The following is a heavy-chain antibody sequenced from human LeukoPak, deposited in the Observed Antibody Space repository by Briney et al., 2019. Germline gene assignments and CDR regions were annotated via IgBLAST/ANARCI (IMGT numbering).Heavy chain of an antibody. J-gene: IGHJ4*02. CDR2: ISFDSIHQ. V-gene: IGHV3-30*04. CDR1: RVMFSAYA. D-gene: IGHD2-2*01. CDR3: APVLYRRRDGGSAPIAY. Sequence: PGGALRLSCEDSRVMFSAYAMHWVHQAPGKGLQWLACISFDSIHQYYTESVNGRIPVSKDNSQKTLYLQTNGLKIEHTALYSCAPVLYRRRDGGSAPIAYWGQGTLVTVSS.